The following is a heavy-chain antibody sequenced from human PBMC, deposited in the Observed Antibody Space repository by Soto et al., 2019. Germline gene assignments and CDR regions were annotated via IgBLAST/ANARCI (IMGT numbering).Heavy chain of an antibody. CDR1: GFTFSSYA. CDR3: AKHYDILTGYYSPAQVYYYYYGMDV. J-gene: IGHJ6*02. D-gene: IGHD3-9*01. V-gene: IGHV3-23*01. CDR2: ISGSGGST. Sequence: GGSLRLSCAASGFTFSSYAMSWVRQAPGKGLEWVSAISGSGGSTYYADSVKGRFTISRDNSKNTLYLQMNSLRAEDTAVYYCAKHYDILTGYYSPAQVYYYYYGMDVWGQGTTVTVSS.